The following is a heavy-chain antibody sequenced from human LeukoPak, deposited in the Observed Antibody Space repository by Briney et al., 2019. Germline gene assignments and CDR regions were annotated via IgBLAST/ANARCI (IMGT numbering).Heavy chain of an antibody. Sequence: GGSLRLSCAASGFTFIDYDMHWVRQVIGKGLERVSAIGIRGDTHYSGSVKGRFTISRENAESSLYLQMNSLRAEDTAVYYCARGGIQVSGIDEFDYWGQGTLVTVSS. D-gene: IGHD6-19*01. V-gene: IGHV3-13*01. CDR2: IGIRGDT. CDR1: GFTFIDYD. CDR3: ARGGIQVSGIDEFDY. J-gene: IGHJ4*02.